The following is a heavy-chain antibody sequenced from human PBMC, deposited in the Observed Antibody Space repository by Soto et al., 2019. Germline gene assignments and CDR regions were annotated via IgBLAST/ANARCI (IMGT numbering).Heavy chain of an antibody. CDR2: IIPIFGTA. CDR1: GGTFSSYA. Sequence: ASVKVSCKASGGTFSSYAISWVRQAPGQGLEWMGGIIPIFGTANYAQKFQGRVTITADESTSTAYMELSSLRSEDTAVYYCARVWTLLGYGYGFDYWGQGTLVTVSS. CDR3: ARVWTLLGYGYGFDY. D-gene: IGHD5-18*01. V-gene: IGHV1-69*13. J-gene: IGHJ4*02.